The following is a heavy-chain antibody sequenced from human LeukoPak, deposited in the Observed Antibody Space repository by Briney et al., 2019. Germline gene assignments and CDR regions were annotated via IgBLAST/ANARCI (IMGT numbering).Heavy chain of an antibody. J-gene: IGHJ4*02. CDR3: TTTYIVASTRKFADY. V-gene: IGHV3-15*01. Sequence: GGSLRLSCAASGFIFSNAWMNWVRQAPGKGLEWVGRIKSKTEGGTTDYAAPVRGRFTISGDDSQNTVDLQISSLTAEDTAMYFCTTTYIVASTRKFADYWGQGTLVVVSS. CDR2: IKSKTEGGTT. D-gene: IGHD5-12*01. CDR1: GFIFSNAW.